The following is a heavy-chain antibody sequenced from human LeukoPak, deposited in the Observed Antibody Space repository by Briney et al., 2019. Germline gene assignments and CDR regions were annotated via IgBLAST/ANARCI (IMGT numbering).Heavy chain of an antibody. CDR2: IYYTGST. CDR3: ARDSRNYELSWFDP. J-gene: IGHJ5*02. V-gene: IGHV4-59*02. D-gene: IGHD4-11*01. Sequence: SETLSLTCTISGGSVSDYYWSWIRQSPGKGLEWIGYIYYTGSTTYNPSLKSRVTMSADTSKNQFSLNLNSVTAADTAVYYCARDSRNYELSWFDPWGQGTLVTVSS. CDR1: GGSVSDYY.